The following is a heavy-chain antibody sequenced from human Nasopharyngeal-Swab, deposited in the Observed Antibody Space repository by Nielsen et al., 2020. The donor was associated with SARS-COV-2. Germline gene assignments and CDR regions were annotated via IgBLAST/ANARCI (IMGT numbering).Heavy chain of an antibody. V-gene: IGHV3-15*07. CDR3: TTDHGGTLY. CDR2: INSKTDGGTT. J-gene: IGHJ4*02. CDR1: GFTFSNAW. Sequence: GESLKISCAASGFTFSNAWMNWVRQAPGKGLEWVGRINSKTDGGTTDYAAPVKGRFTISRDDSKNTLYLQMNSLKTEDTAVYYCTTDHGGTLYWGQGTLVTVSS. D-gene: IGHD4-23*01.